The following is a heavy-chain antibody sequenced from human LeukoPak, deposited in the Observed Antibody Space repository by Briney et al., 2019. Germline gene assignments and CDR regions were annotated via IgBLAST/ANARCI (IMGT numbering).Heavy chain of an antibody. D-gene: IGHD2-21*01. Sequence: ASVKVSCKASGYTFTSYGISWVRQAPGQGLEWMGWISAYNGNTNYAQKLQGRVTMTTDTSTSTAYMELRSLRSDDTAVYYCARISVVVIAGDAFDIWGQGTMVTVSS. CDR1: GYTFTSYG. J-gene: IGHJ3*02. CDR2: ISAYNGNT. V-gene: IGHV1-18*01. CDR3: ARISVVVIAGDAFDI.